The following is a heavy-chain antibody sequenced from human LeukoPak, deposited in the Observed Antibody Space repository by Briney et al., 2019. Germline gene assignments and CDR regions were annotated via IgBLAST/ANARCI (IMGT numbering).Heavy chain of an antibody. CDR1: GGSISSYY. J-gene: IGHJ4*02. D-gene: IGHD3-22*01. Sequence: SETLSLTCTVSGGSISSYYWSWIRQPPGKGLEWIGYIYYSGSTNYNPSLKSRVTISVDTSKNQFSLKLSSVTAADTAVYYCARGTYYYDSSGYQVFDYWGQGTLVTVSS. CDR3: ARGTYYYDSSGYQVFDY. V-gene: IGHV4-59*08. CDR2: IYYSGST.